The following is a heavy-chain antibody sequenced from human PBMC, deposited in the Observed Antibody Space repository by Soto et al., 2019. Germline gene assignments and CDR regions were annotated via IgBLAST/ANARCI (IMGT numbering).Heavy chain of an antibody. D-gene: IGHD6-19*01. CDR1: GFTFDDYA. CDR3: AKDIAGIAVAGLDY. J-gene: IGHJ4*02. CDR2: ISWNSGSI. Sequence: DVQLVESGGGLVQPGRSLRLSCAASGFTFDDYAMHWVRQAPGKGLEWVSGISWNSGSIGYADSVKGRFTISRDNAKNSLYLQMNSLRAEDTALYYCAKDIAGIAVAGLDYWGQGTLVTVSS. V-gene: IGHV3-9*01.